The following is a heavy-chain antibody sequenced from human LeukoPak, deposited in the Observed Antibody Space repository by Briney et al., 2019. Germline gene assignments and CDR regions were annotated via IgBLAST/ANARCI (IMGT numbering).Heavy chain of an antibody. CDR2: ISGSGGST. J-gene: IGHJ4*02. CDR1: GFTFSSYA. CDR3: AKDGDYYDSSGYLDY. V-gene: IGHV3-23*01. Sequence: RGSLRLSCAASGFTFSSYAMSWVRQAPGKGLEWVSAISGSGGSTYYADSVKGRFTISRDNSKNTLYLQMNSLRAEDTAVYYCAKDGDYYDSSGYLDYWGQGTLVTVSS. D-gene: IGHD3-22*01.